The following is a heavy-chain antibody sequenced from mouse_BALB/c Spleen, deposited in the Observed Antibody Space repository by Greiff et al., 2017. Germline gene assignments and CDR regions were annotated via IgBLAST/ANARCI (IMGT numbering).Heavy chain of an antibody. Sequence: ESGPGLVAPSQSLSITCTVSGFSLTSYDISWIRQPPGKGLEWLGVIWTGGGTNYNSAFMSRLSISKDNSKSQVFLKMNSLQTDDTAIYYCVRDRRYAKGFDYWGQGTTLTVSS. J-gene: IGHJ2*01. CDR3: VRDRRYAKGFDY. CDR2: IWTGGGT. CDR1: GFSLTSYD. V-gene: IGHV2-9-2*01. D-gene: IGHD2-14*01.